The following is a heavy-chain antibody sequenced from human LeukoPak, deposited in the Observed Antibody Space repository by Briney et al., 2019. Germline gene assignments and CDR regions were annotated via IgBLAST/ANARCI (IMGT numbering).Heavy chain of an antibody. CDR3: ARDNMITFGGVIPWFDP. V-gene: IGHV1-69*05. CDR2: IIPIFGTA. Sequence: SVKVSCKASGGTISSYAISWVRQAPGQGLEWMGGIIPIFGTANYAQKFQGRVTITTDESTSTAYMELSSLRSEDTAVYYCARDNMITFGGVIPWFDPWGQGTLVTVSS. CDR1: GGTISSYA. J-gene: IGHJ5*02. D-gene: IGHD3-16*02.